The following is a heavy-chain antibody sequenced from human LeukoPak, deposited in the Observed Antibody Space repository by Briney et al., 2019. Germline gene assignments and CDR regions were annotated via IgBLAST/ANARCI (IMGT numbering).Heavy chain of an antibody. Sequence: NPSETLSLTCAVYGGSFSGYYWSWIRQPPVKGLEWIGEINHSGSTNYNPSLKSRVTMSVDTSKNQFSLKLSSVTAADTAVYYCARFIAAAAQRVDYWGQGTLVTVSS. CDR1: GGSFSGYY. CDR2: INHSGST. D-gene: IGHD6-13*01. CDR3: ARFIAAAAQRVDY. J-gene: IGHJ4*02. V-gene: IGHV4-34*01.